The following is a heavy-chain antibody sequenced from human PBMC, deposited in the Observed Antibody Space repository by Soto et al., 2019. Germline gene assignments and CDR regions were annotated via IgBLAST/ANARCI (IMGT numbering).Heavy chain of an antibody. Sequence: QVQLVESGGGVGQPGRSLRLSCAASGFTFTNYAMHWVRQAPGTGLEWVAVISNDGNTRYYAESVKGRFSISRDTLNNKLYVQVNTIKNEDTALYYCAASRTSASGSPIGYWGQGTLVTVSS. CDR2: ISNDGNTR. CDR3: AASRTSASGSPIGY. J-gene: IGHJ4*02. V-gene: IGHV3-30*04. D-gene: IGHD5-12*01. CDR1: GFTFTNYA.